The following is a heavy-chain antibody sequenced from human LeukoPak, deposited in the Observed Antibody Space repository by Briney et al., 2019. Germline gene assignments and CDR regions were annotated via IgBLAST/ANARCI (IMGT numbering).Heavy chain of an antibody. V-gene: IGHV3-23*01. CDR1: GFTFRSYT. J-gene: IGHJ6*03. CDR2: MSGSGYYT. Sequence: GGSLRLSCAASGFTFRSYTMHWVRQAPGKGLEWVSAMSGSGYYTYYVGSVKGRFTISRDNSKNTLYLHMNSLRGDDTAVYYCAKMEGQRLYDYCMDVWGRGTTVTVSS. CDR3: AKMEGQRLYDYCMDV. D-gene: IGHD3-3*01.